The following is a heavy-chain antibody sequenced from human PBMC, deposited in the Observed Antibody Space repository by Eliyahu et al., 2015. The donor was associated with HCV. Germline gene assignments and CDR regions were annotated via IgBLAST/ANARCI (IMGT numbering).Heavy chain of an antibody. CDR2: IWYDESKK. CDR1: GFIFSNFG. D-gene: IGHD6-13*01. V-gene: IGHV3-33*01. Sequence: QVQLVQSGGGAVQPGRSLXLSCAGSGFIFSNFGMHWVRQAPGXGLDWVXXIWYDESKKYYADSVEXRFTIXRDNSKKTVYLEMSSLRVDDTAVYYCAAASGQGWFDYWGXGRLVTVSS. J-gene: IGHJ4*02. CDR3: AAASGQGWFDY.